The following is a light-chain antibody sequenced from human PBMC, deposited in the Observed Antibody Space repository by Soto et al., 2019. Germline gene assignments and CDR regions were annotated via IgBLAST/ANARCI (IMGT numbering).Light chain of an antibody. V-gene: IGKV3-15*01. CDR2: GAS. CDR3: QQYNNWPWT. Sequence: EIVMTQSPATLSVSPVGIATLSCRPSQSISDTLAWYQQKPGQAPRLLIYGASKRATGFPARFSGSGSGTDFTLTISSLQSEDFAVYYCQQYNNWPWTFGQGTKVDIK. J-gene: IGKJ1*01. CDR1: QSISDT.